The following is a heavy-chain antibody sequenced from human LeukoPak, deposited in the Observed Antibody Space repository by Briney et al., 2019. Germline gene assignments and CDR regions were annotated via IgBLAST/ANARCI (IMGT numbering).Heavy chain of an antibody. D-gene: IGHD3-10*01. CDR1: GFTFSSYG. V-gene: IGHV3-23*01. CDR3: ARETKPYYYGSGSGFDP. J-gene: IGHJ5*02. CDR2: ISGSGGST. Sequence: GGSLRLSCAASGFTFSSYGMSWVRQAPGKGLEWVSAISGSGGSTYYADSVKGRFTISRDNAKNSLYLQMNSLRAEDTAVYYCARETKPYYYGSGSGFDPWGQGTLVTVSS.